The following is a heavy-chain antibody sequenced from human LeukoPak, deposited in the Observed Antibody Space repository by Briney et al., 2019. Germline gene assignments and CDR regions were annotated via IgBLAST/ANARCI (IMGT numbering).Heavy chain of an antibody. D-gene: IGHD1-26*01. CDR2: IYYSGST. J-gene: IGHJ4*02. CDR3: ARHSGSSPHYFDY. CDR1: GGSISSYY. Sequence: PSETLSLTCTASGGSISSYYWSWLRQPPGKGLEWLGFIYYSGSTHYKSSLKSRVTISVDTSKNQFSLRLSSVTAADTAVYYCARHSGSSPHYFDYWGQGTLVTVSS. V-gene: IGHV4-59*08.